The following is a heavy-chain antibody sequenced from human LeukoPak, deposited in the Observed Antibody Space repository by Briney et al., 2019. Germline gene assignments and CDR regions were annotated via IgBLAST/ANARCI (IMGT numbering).Heavy chain of an antibody. J-gene: IGHJ6*03. Sequence: SETLSLTCAVYGGSFSGYYWSWIRQPPGKGLEWIGEINHSGSTNYNPSLKSRVTISVDTSKNQFSLKLSSVTAADTAVYYCARHSPRYQIYYYYYMDVWGEGTTVTISS. V-gene: IGHV4-34*01. CDR3: ARHSPRYQIYYYYYMDV. CDR2: INHSGST. CDR1: GGSFSGYY. D-gene: IGHD2-2*01.